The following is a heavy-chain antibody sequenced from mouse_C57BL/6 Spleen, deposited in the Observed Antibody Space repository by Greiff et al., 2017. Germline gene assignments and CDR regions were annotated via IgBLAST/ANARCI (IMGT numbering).Heavy chain of an antibody. V-gene: IGHV5-17*01. Sequence: DVKLVESGGGLVKPGGSLKLSCAASGFTFSDYGMHWVRQAPEKGLEWVAYISSGSSTIYYADTVKGRFTISRDNAKNTLFLRMTSLRSEDTAMYYCATYNWYAMDCWGQGTSVTVSS. D-gene: IGHD1-3*01. J-gene: IGHJ4*01. CDR1: GFTFSDYG. CDR2: ISSGSSTI. CDR3: ATYNWYAMDC.